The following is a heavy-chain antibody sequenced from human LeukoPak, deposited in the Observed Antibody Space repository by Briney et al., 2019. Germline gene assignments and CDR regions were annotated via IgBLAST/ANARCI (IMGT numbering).Heavy chain of an antibody. CDR1: GGSINSHY. CDR3: ARGAGWYNY. CDR2: INYSGNT. Sequence: SETLSLTCTVSGGSINSHYWSWLRQPPGEGPEWIGYINYSGNTNYNPSLKSRVTISIDTSKKQFSLRLSSVTAADTAVYYCARGAGWYNYWGQGTLVTVSS. V-gene: IGHV4-59*11. D-gene: IGHD6-19*01. J-gene: IGHJ4*02.